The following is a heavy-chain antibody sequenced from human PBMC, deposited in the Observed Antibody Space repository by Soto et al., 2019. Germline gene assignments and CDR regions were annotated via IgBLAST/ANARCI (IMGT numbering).Heavy chain of an antibody. J-gene: IGHJ4*02. V-gene: IGHV4-30-4*01. D-gene: IGHD1-26*01. CDR3: ARTVGAAYYFDF. Sequence: PSETLSLTCTVSGDSITDGDYYWSWIRQPPGKDLEWIAYIYYNGIIHYNPSLKSRVTMSIDTSNKHFSLSLKSVTAADTAVYYCARTVGAAYYFDFWGQGALVTVSS. CDR2: IYYNGII. CDR1: GDSITDGDYY.